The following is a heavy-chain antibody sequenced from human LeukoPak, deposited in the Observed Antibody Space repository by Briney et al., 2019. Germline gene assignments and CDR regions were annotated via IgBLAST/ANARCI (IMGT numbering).Heavy chain of an antibody. D-gene: IGHD3-22*01. V-gene: IGHV1-69*06. J-gene: IGHJ4*02. CDR2: IIPIFGTA. CDR3: ARDLHYYDSSGYYWGFDC. Sequence: SVKVSCKASGGTFSSYAISWVRQAPGQGLEWMGGIIPIFGTANYAQKFQGRVTITADKSTSTAYMELSSLRSEDTAVYYCARDLHYYDSSGYYWGFDCWGQGTLVTVSS. CDR1: GGTFSSYA.